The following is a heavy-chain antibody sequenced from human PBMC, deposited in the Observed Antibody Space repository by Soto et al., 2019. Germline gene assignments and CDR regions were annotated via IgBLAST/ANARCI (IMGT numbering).Heavy chain of an antibody. CDR3: SRCGLNCYVMAV. J-gene: IGHJ6*02. CDR2: IYPGDSDT. CDR1: GYSFTNYW. V-gene: IGHV5-51*01. Sequence: GESLKISCKGSGYSFTNYWIAWVRQMPGRGLEWMGIIYPGDSDTKYSPSFQGQVTISADKSITTAYLQWSSLKASDSAMYYFSRCGLNCYVMAVCGQGSTVTVYS. D-gene: IGHD5-12*01.